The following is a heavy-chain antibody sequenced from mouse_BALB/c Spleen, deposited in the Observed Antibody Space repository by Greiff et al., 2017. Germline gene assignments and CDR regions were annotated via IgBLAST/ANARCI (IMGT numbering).Heavy chain of an antibody. J-gene: IGHJ4*01. Sequence: EVQGVESGGGLVKPGGSLKLSCAASGFTFSDYYMYWVRQTPEKRLEWVATISDGGSYTYYPDSVKGRFTISRDNAKNNLYLQMSSLKSEDTAMYYCARDKNYGKGYAMDYWGQGTSVTVSA. V-gene: IGHV5-4*02. CDR1: GFTFSDYY. D-gene: IGHD2-1*01. CDR3: ARDKNYGKGYAMDY. CDR2: ISDGGSYT.